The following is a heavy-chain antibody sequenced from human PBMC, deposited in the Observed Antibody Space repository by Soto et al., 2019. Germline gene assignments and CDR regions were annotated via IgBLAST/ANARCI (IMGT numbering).Heavy chain of an antibody. Sequence: TSETLSLTCTVSGGSLSSSSFYWGWIRQAPGKGLEWIGSIYYSGSTYYNPSLKSRVTISVDTSKNQFSLKLSSVTAADTAVYYCANIAAAGDYYYGMDVWGQGPTVTVSS. CDR1: GGSLSSSSFY. V-gene: IGHV4-39*01. CDR2: IYYSGST. J-gene: IGHJ6*02. D-gene: IGHD6-13*01. CDR3: ANIAAAGDYYYGMDV.